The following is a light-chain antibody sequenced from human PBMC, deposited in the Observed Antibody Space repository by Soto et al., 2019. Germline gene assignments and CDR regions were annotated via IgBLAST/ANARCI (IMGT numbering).Light chain of an antibody. Sequence: DIQMTQSPSSLSASVGDRVTITCRTSQPINIYLNWYQHKPGKAPKLLIYAASSLQSGVPSRFSGSGSGADFTITISSLQPECFAAYYCQQSYNAPTFGGGTKVEIK. CDR3: QQSYNAPT. J-gene: IGKJ4*01. V-gene: IGKV1-39*01. CDR2: AAS. CDR1: QPINIY.